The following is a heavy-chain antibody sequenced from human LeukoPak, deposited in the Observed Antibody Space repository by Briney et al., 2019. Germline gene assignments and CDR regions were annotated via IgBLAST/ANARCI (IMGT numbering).Heavy chain of an antibody. J-gene: IGHJ4*02. D-gene: IGHD3-22*01. CDR2: IYSGGST. V-gene: IGHV3-53*01. CDR3: ARSGHYIYYFDY. CDR1: GFTVSSNY. Sequence: GGSLRLSCAASGFTVSSNYMSWVRQAPGKGLEWVSVIYSGGSTYYADSVKGRFTISRDSSKNTLYLQMNSLRAEDTAVYYCARSGHYIYYFDYWGQGTLVTVSS.